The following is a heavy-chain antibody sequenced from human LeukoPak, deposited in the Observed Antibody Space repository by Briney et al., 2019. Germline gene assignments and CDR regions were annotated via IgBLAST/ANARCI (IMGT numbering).Heavy chain of an antibody. CDR2: ISGSGGST. Sequence: GGSLRLSCAASGFTFSSSAMSWVRQAPGKGLEWVSTISGSGGSTHYADSVKGWFTISRDNSKNTLYLQMNSLRAEDTAVYYCAKDHAAGSFDYWGQGTLVTVSS. CDR3: AKDHAAGSFDY. V-gene: IGHV3-23*01. CDR1: GFTFSSSA. D-gene: IGHD6-13*01. J-gene: IGHJ4*02.